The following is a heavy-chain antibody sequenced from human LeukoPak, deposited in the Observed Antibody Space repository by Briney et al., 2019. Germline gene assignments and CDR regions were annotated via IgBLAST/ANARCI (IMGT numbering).Heavy chain of an antibody. Sequence: ASETLSLTCTVSGGSISNYYWSWIRQPPGKGLEWIGRIYYSGSTNYNPSLKSRVTGFVDTSKNQVSLRLSSVTAADTAVYYCARHGTISSESYFDYWGQGALVTVSS. D-gene: IGHD1-14*01. CDR1: GGSISNYY. CDR3: ARHGTISSESYFDY. CDR2: IYYSGST. V-gene: IGHV4-59*08. J-gene: IGHJ4*02.